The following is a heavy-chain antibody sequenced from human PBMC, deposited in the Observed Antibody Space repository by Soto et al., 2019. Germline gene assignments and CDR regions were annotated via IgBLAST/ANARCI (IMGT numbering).Heavy chain of an antibody. CDR2: IIPIFGTA. D-gene: IGHD5-12*01. J-gene: IGHJ6*02. Sequence: GPSVKVSCKDSGGTNSSYAISWVRQAPEQGLEWMGGIIPIFGTANYAQKFQGRVTITADESTSTAYMELSSLRSEDTAVYYCVRVSYSGYDPKYYYGMDVWGQGTTVTVSS. CDR3: VRVSYSGYDPKYYYGMDV. V-gene: IGHV1-69*13. CDR1: GGTNSSYA.